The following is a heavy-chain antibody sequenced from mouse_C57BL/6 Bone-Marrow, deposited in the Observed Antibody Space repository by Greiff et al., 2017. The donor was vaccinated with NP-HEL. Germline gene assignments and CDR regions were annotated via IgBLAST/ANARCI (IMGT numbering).Heavy chain of an antibody. V-gene: IGHV5-6*01. CDR3: ARIYDGYF. J-gene: IGHJ2*01. Sequence: VQLVESGGDLVKPGGSLKLSCAASGFTFSSYGMSWVRQTPDKRLEWVATISSGGSYTYYPDSVKGRFTISRDNAKNTLYLQMSSLKSEDTAMYYCARIYDGYFLGQGTTLTVSS. CDR1: GFTFSSYG. D-gene: IGHD2-3*01. CDR2: ISSGGSYT.